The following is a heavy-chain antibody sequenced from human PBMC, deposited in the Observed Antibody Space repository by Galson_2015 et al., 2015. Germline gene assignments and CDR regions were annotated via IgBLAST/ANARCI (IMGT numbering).Heavy chain of an antibody. CDR3: AKDRRAVVMSAIDH. J-gene: IGHJ4*02. CDR1: GLTFSSSA. D-gene: IGHD2-21*02. CDR2: LSHTGSSI. V-gene: IGHV3-23*01. Sequence: SLRLSCAASGLTFSSSAMNWVRQAPGKGLEWVSALSHTGSSIYYADSVKGRFTISRDNSKNTLYLHLNSLRADDTAVYYCAKDRRAVVMSAIDHWGQGTQVTVSS.